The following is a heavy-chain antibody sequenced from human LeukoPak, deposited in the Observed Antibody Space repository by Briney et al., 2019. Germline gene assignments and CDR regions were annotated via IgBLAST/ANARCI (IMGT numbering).Heavy chain of an antibody. CDR3: AAFHSYYGSLFDI. CDR2: IVVGSGNT. D-gene: IGHD3-10*01. J-gene: IGHJ3*02. Sequence: SVKVSCKASGFTFTSSAMQWVRQARGQRLEWIGWIVVGSGNTNYAQKFQERVTITRDMSTSTAYLELSSLRSEDTAVYYCAAFHSYYGSLFDIWGQGTMVTVSS. V-gene: IGHV1-58*02. CDR1: GFTFTSSA.